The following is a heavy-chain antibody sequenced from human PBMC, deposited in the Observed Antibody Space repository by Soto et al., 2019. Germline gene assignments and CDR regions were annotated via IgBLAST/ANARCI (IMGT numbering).Heavy chain of an antibody. Sequence: GGSLRLSCAASGFTFSSYAMSWVRQSPGKGLEWVSAISGSGGSTYYADSVKGRFTISRDNSKNTLYLQMNSLRAEDTAVYYCAKGWQQLVPPYYYYGMDVWGQGTTVTVSS. J-gene: IGHJ6*02. D-gene: IGHD6-13*01. CDR1: GFTFSSYA. CDR2: ISGSGGST. CDR3: AKGWQQLVPPYYYYGMDV. V-gene: IGHV3-23*01.